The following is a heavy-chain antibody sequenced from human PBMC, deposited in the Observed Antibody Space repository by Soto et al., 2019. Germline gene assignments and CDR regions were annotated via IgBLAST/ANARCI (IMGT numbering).Heavy chain of an antibody. CDR3: ARHSNEYRKYLDY. CDR1: SGSISGYY. V-gene: IGHV4-59*08. D-gene: IGHD1-1*01. J-gene: IGHJ4*02. CDR2: IHYSGSS. Sequence: QLQLQESGPGLVKPSETLSLTCTVSSGSISGYYWSWIRQPPGKGLEWIAYIHYSGSSNSNPSLKSRVTLSVDTSRNQFSLKLTSVTAADTAVYYCARHSNEYRKYLDYWGQGTLVTVSS.